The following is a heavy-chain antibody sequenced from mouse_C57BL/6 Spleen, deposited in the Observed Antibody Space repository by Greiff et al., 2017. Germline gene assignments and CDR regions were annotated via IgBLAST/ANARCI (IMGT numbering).Heavy chain of an antibody. J-gene: IGHJ2*01. CDR2: IDPSDSYT. D-gene: IGHD1-1*01. V-gene: IGHV1-69*01. Sequence: QVQLQQPGAELVMPGASVKLSCKASGYTFTSYWMHWVKQRPGQGLEWIGEIDPSDSYTNYNQKFKGKSTLTVDKSSSTAYMQLSSLTSEDSAVYYCARLLFAANYPYFDYWGQGTTLTVSS. CDR3: ARLLFAANYPYFDY. CDR1: GYTFTSYW.